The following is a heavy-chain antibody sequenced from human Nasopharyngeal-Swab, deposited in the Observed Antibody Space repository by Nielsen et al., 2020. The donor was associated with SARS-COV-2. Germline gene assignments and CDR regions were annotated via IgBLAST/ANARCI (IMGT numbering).Heavy chain of an antibody. CDR3: ARDLGGYDILTGYYHYYYYMDV. D-gene: IGHD3-9*01. V-gene: IGHV4-59*01. CDR2: IYYSGST. J-gene: IGHJ6*03. Sequence: WIRQPPGKGLEWIGYIYYSGSTNYNPSLKSRVTISVDTSKNQFSLKLSSVTAADTAVYYCARDLGGYDILTGYYHYYYYMDVWGKGTTV.